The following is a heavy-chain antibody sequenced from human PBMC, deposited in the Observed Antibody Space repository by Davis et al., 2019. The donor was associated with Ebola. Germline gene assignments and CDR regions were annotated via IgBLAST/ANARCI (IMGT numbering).Heavy chain of an antibody. CDR2: IYPGDSDT. D-gene: IGHD2-2*01. CDR3: ARTYCISASCYVHFDF. CDR1: GYSFTNYW. Sequence: KVSCKGSGYSFTNYWIGWVRQMPGKGLEWMGIIYPGDSDTKYSPSFQGQVTISADQSISTAYLQWSSLKASDTAMYYCARTYCISASCYVHFDFWGQGTLVTVSS. J-gene: IGHJ4*02. V-gene: IGHV5-51*01.